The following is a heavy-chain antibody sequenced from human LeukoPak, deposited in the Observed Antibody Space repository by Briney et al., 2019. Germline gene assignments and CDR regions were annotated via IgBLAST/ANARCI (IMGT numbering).Heavy chain of an antibody. D-gene: IGHD6-13*01. V-gene: IGHV3-30*18. CDR2: ISYDGSNK. CDR1: GFMLGGYA. J-gene: IGHJ4*02. Sequence: GKSLRLSCAASGFMLGGYAMHWVRQAPGKGLEWVAVISYDGSNKYYADSVKGRFTISRDNSKNTLYLQMNSLRAEDTAVYYCAKMAFGQQLNDYWGQGTLVTVSS. CDR3: AKMAFGQQLNDY.